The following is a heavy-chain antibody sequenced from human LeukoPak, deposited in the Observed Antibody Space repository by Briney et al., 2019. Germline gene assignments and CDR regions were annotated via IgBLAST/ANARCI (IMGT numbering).Heavy chain of an antibody. CDR1: GYTFTSYG. Sequence: ASVKVSCKASGYTFTSYGISWVRQAPGQGLEWMGWISAYNGNTNYAQKLQGRVTMTTDTSISTAYMELSRLRSDDTAVYYCARWAYSGSYYTYYYYYMDVWGKGTTVTVSS. J-gene: IGHJ6*03. V-gene: IGHV1-18*01. CDR3: ARWAYSGSYYTYYYYYMDV. D-gene: IGHD1-26*01. CDR2: ISAYNGNT.